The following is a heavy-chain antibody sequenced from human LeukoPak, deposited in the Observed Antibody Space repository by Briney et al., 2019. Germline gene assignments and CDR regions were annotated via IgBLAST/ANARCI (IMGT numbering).Heavy chain of an antibody. CDR3: ARDLVAITGIGNWFDP. V-gene: IGHV1-18*01. J-gene: IGHJ5*02. Sequence: ASVKLSCKASGYTFTSYGISWWRQAPGQGLEWMGWISAYNGNTNYAQKLQGRVTMTTDTSTSTAYMKLRSLKSDDTDVYYCARDLVAITGIGNWFDPWGQGTLVTVSS. CDR2: ISAYNGNT. CDR1: GYTFTSYG. D-gene: IGHD1-20*01.